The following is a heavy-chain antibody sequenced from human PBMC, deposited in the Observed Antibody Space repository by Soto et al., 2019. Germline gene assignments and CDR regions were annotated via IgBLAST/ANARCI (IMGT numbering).Heavy chain of an antibody. CDR1: GGSISSSSYY. CDR2: IYYSGST. J-gene: IGHJ4*02. Sequence: SETLSLTCTVSGGSISSSSYYWGWIRHPPGKGLEWIGSIYYSGSTYYNPSLKSRVTISVDTSKNQFSLKLSSVPAADTAVYYCARLRLETILTGYSPAIQIDYWGQGTLVTVSS. CDR3: ARLRLETILTGYSPAIQIDY. D-gene: IGHD3-9*01. V-gene: IGHV4-39*01.